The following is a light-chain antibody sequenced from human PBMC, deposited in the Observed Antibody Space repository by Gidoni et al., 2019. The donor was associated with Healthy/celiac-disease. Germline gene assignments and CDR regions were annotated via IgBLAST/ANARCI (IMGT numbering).Light chain of an antibody. CDR3: QQYYSTLWT. CDR1: QSVLYSSNNKNY. CDR2: WAS. V-gene: IGKV4-1*01. J-gene: IGKJ1*01. Sequence: IVMTQSPDPLPVSLGERATINCKSSQSVLYSSNNKNYLACYQQKPGQPPKLLIYWASTRESGVPDRFSGSGSGTDFTLTISSLQAEDVAVYYCQQYYSTLWTFGQGTKVEIK.